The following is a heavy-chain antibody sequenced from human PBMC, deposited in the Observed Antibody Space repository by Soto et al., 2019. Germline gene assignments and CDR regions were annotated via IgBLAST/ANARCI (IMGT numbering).Heavy chain of an antibody. CDR3: GRAAAGPWGDYYYYYGMDV. J-gene: IGHJ6*02. D-gene: IGHD6-13*01. CDR1: GYTFTSYA. Sequence: ASVKVSCNASGYTFTSYAMHWVRQAPGQRLEWMGWINAGNGNTKYSQKFQGRVTITRDTSASTAYMELSSLRSEDTAVYYCGRAAAGPWGDYYYYYGMDVWGQGTTVTVSS. CDR2: INAGNGNT. V-gene: IGHV1-3*01.